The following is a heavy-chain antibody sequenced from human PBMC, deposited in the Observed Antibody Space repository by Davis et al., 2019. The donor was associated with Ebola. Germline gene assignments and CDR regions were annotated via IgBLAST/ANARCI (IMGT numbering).Heavy chain of an antibody. V-gene: IGHV3-30*04. Sequence: SLNISCAASGISINSYAMHWVRPGPGKGLEWVALISHDGRQYYADSVQGRFTISRDNSENTLYLQMNSLRPDDTAIYFCARALHDEVLDCWGQGTPVTVSS. D-gene: IGHD1-1*01. CDR1: GISINSYA. CDR3: ARALHDEVLDC. J-gene: IGHJ4*02. CDR2: ISHDGRQ.